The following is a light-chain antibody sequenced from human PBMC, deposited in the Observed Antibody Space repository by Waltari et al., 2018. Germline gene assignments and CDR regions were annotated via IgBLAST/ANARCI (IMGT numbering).Light chain of an antibody. Sequence: DIQMTQSPSTLSASVGDRVTITCRASQSISGWLAWYQQKPGKAPKLLIYKASTLESGVPSRFSGSGSWTEFTLTINSLQPDDFATYYCQQYDTFMWTFGQGTKVDI. V-gene: IGKV1-5*03. CDR3: QQYDTFMWT. CDR2: KAS. J-gene: IGKJ1*01. CDR1: QSISGW.